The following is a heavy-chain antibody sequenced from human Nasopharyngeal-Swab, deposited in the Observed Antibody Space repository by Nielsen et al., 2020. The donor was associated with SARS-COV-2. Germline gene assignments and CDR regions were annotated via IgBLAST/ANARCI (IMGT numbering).Heavy chain of an antibody. J-gene: IGHJ6*02. CDR2: INWKGGST. CDR1: GFTFDDYG. D-gene: IGHD5-12*01. V-gene: IGHV3-20*04. Sequence: GGSLRLSCAASGFTFDDYGMSWVRQAPGKGLEWVSGINWKGGSTGYADSVKGRFTISRDNAKNSLYLQMNSLRAEDTALYYCATLGYSGYDFYYGMDVWGQGTTVTVSS. CDR3: ATLGYSGYDFYYGMDV.